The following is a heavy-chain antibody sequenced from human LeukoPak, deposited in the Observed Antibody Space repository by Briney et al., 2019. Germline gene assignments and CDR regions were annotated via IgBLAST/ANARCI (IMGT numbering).Heavy chain of an antibody. CDR2: ISWNSGSI. CDR1: GFTFDDYA. CDR3: ARGGYSYGYFVGSVAY. V-gene: IGHV3-9*01. D-gene: IGHD5-18*01. J-gene: IGHJ4*02. Sequence: SLRLSCAASGFTFDDYAMHWVRQAPGKGLEWVSGISWNSGSIGYADSVKGRFTISRDNAKNSLYLQMNSLRAEDTAVYYCARGGYSYGYFVGSVAYWGQGTLVTVSS.